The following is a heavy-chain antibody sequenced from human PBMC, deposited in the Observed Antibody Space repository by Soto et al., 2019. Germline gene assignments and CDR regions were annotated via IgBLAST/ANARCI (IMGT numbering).Heavy chain of an antibody. CDR1: GGSISSSSYY. D-gene: IGHD3-10*01. V-gene: IGHV4-39*01. CDR3: ASQSIPSGRGVIVVWFGR. Sequence: PSETLSLTCTVSGGSISSSSYYWGWIRQPPGKGLEWIGSIYYSGSTYYNPSLKSRVTISVDTSKNQFSLKLSSVTAADTAVYYCASQSIPSGRGVIVVWFGRCRQGTLVAVSS. J-gene: IGHJ5*02. CDR2: IYYSGST.